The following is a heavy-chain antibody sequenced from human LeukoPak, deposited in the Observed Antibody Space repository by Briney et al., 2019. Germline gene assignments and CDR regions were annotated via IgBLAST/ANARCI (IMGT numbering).Heavy chain of an antibody. CDR2: ISYAGTT. CDR1: GDSISSSRFH. Sequence: PSETLSLTCTVSGDSISSSRFHWGWIRRPPGKGLEWIATISYAGTTYYNPSLKSRVTISVDTSKNQFSLKLSSVTAADTAVYYCARSLGRTYYDFWSGYSHAFDIWGQGTMVTVSS. D-gene: IGHD3-3*01. V-gene: IGHV4-39*07. CDR3: ARSLGRTYYDFWSGYSHAFDI. J-gene: IGHJ3*02.